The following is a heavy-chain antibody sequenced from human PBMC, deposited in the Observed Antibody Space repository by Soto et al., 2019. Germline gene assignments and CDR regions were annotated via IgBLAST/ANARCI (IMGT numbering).Heavy chain of an antibody. Sequence: EVQLVESGGAQVQPGGSLRLSCAASGFTFSIYEMNWVRQAPGKGLEWVSYSSGSGNTIYYADSVKGRFTMSRDNVNNALYLQIIALRAEGTSVSFCVRGGIVDTHYFDYWGQGTLGTVA. V-gene: IGHV3-48*03. CDR2: SSGSGNTI. CDR3: VRGGIVDTHYFDY. D-gene: IGHD5-12*01. J-gene: IGHJ4*02. CDR1: GFTFSIYE.